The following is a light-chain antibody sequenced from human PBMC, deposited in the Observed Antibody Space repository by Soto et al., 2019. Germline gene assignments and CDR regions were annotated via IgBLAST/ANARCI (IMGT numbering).Light chain of an antibody. CDR1: QSVSSN. Sequence: EIVMTQSPATLSVSPGGGATLSCRASQSVSSNLAWYQQKPGQAPRLLIYGASTRATGIPARFSGSGSETEFTLTISSLQSEDFAVYYCQQYNNWRYTFGQGTKLGIK. CDR2: GAS. V-gene: IGKV3-15*01. CDR3: QQYNNWRYT. J-gene: IGKJ2*01.